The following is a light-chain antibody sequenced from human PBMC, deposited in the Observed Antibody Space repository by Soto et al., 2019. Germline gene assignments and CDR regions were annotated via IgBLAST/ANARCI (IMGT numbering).Light chain of an antibody. CDR3: QTWGIGMQG. J-gene: IGLJ2*01. CDR1: SGHSSYT. V-gene: IGLV4-69*01. CDR2: LNSDGSH. Sequence: QPVLTQSPSAAASLEASVKLTCTLSSGHSSYTIAWHQQQPEKGPRYLMKLNSDGSHNTVDGIPDRFSGSSSGAERYLTISSLQSEDEADYYCQTWGIGMQGFGGGTKLTVL.